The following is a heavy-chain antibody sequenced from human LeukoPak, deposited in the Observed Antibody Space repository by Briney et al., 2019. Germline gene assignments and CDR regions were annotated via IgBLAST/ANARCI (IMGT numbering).Heavy chain of an antibody. J-gene: IGHJ4*02. CDR1: GGSISSSSYY. Sequence: SETLSLTCTVSGGSISSSSYYWGWIRQPPGKGLEWIGSIYYSGSTYYNPSLKSRVTISVDTSKNQFSLKLSSVTAADTAVYYCSKAPYYVLPCFDYWGQGTLVTVSS. D-gene: IGHD3-10*02. V-gene: IGHV4-39*07. CDR2: IYYSGST. CDR3: SKAPYYVLPCFDY.